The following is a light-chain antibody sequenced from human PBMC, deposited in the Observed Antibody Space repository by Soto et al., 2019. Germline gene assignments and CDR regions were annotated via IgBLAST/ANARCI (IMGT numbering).Light chain of an antibody. J-gene: IGKJ4*01. Sequence: EVVLTQSPGTLSLSPGESATISCRASQSVSSNYLAWYQQKPGQAPRLLIYGVSTRATGIPDRFSGSGSGTDFSLTISRLEPEDFALYYCQQYFTSPLTFGGGTKVEIK. V-gene: IGKV3-20*01. CDR3: QQYFTSPLT. CDR2: GVS. CDR1: QSVSSNY.